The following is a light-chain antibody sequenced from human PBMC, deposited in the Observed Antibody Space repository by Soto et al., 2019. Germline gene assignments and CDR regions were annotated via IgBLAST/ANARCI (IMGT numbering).Light chain of an antibody. CDR3: GTWDSNLRAVV. CDR1: SSNIGNNE. CDR2: DNK. J-gene: IGLJ2*01. V-gene: IGLV1-51*01. Sequence: QSVLTQPPSVSAAPGQTVTISCSGSSSNIGNNEISWYQQLPGTAPQLLMFDNKRRPSGIPDRFSGSKSGTSATLDITGLQTGDEADYYCGTWDSNLRAVVFVAGTKLTVL.